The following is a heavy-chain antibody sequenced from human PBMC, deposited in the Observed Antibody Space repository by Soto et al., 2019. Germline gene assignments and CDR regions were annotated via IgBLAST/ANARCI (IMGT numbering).Heavy chain of an antibody. CDR2: ISYDGSNK. Sequence: QVQLVESGGGVVQPGRSLRLSCAASGFTFSSYAMHWVRQAPGKGLEWVAVISYDGSNKYYADSVKGRFTISRDNSKNTLYLQMNSLRAEDTAVYYCARAMYSRPDYWGQGTLVTVSS. CDR3: ARAMYSRPDY. J-gene: IGHJ4*02. D-gene: IGHD6-13*01. CDR1: GFTFSSYA. V-gene: IGHV3-30-3*01.